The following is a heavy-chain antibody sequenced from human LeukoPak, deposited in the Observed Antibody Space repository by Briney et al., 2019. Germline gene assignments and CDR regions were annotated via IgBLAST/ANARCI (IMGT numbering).Heavy chain of an antibody. Sequence: GGSLRLSCAASGFTFSSYAMSWVRQAPGKGLEWVSAMSGSGVSTYYADSVKGRSIISRDNSKSTLYLQMNSLRAEDTAVYYCAKDKTTVTPRGLDIWGQGTMVTVSS. CDR1: GFTFSSYA. V-gene: IGHV3-23*01. CDR2: MSGSGVST. CDR3: AKDKTTVTPRGLDI. J-gene: IGHJ3*02. D-gene: IGHD4-17*01.